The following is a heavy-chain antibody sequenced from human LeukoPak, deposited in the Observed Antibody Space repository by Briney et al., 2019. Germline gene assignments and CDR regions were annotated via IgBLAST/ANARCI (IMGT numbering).Heavy chain of an antibody. Sequence: WETLSLTCTVSGVSISSSYSYWGWIRQPPGMGLEWIGSIYYTGNTYYNASLKSQVSISIDTSKNQFSLKLTSVTAADTAAYYCARQTGSGLFILPGGQGTLVTVSS. J-gene: IGHJ4*02. CDR1: GVSISSSYSY. CDR3: ARQTGSGLFILP. V-gene: IGHV4-39*01. D-gene: IGHD3/OR15-3a*01. CDR2: IYYTGNT.